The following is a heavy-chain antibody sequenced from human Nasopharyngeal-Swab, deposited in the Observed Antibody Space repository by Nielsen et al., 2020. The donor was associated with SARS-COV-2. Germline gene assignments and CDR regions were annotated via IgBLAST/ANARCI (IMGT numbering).Heavy chain of an antibody. V-gene: IGHV3-9*01. CDR1: GFTFDDYA. Sequence: SLKISCAASGFTFDDYAMHWVRQAPGKGLEWVSGISWNSGSIGYADSVKGRFTISRDNAKNSLYLQMNSLRDEDTAAYYCARERAAYDFWSGYSMDAFDIWGQGTMVTVSS. D-gene: IGHD3-3*01. CDR2: ISWNSGSI. CDR3: ARERAAYDFWSGYSMDAFDI. J-gene: IGHJ3*02.